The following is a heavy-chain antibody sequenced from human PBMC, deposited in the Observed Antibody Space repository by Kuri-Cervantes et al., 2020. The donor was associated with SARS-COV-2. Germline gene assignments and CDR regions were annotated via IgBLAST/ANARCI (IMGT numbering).Heavy chain of an antibody. Sequence: GESLKISCAASGFTFSNAWMSWVRQAPGKGLVWVSRINSDGSSTSYADSVKGRFTISRDNAKNTLYLQMNSLRAEDTAVYYCVRDGDHWNFDYWGQGTLVTVSS. CDR1: GFTFSNAW. CDR2: INSDGSST. J-gene: IGHJ4*02. D-gene: IGHD1-1*01. V-gene: IGHV3-74*01. CDR3: VRDGDHWNFDY.